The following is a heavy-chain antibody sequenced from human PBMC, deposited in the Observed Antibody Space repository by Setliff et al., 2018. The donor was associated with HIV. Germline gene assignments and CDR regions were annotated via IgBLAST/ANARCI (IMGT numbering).Heavy chain of an antibody. CDR1: GYSFTTYG. Sequence: ASVKVSCKASGYSFTTYGISWVRQAPGQGLEWMGWISGYNDKTLYAQKFQGRVTMTTDTSTSTAYMELRSLRSDDTAVYYCARGPPIVVVPAALLTFDYWGQGTLVTVSS. J-gene: IGHJ4*02. CDR3: ARGPPIVVVPAALLTFDY. D-gene: IGHD2-2*01. CDR2: ISGYNDKT. V-gene: IGHV1-18*01.